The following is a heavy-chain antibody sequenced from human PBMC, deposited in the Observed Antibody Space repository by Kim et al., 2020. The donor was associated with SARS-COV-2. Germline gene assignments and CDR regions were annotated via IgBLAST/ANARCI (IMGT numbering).Heavy chain of an antibody. D-gene: IGHD2-15*01. CDR1: GFTFSSYG. CDR3: ARDLTYCSGGSCLHYYYYYGMDV. V-gene: IGHV3-33*05. Sequence: GGSLRLSCAASGFTFSSYGMHWVRQAPGKGLEWVAVISYDGSNKYYADSVKGRFTISRDNSKNTLYLQMNSLRAEDTAVYYCARDLTYCSGGSCLHYYYYYGMDVWGQGTTVTVSS. CDR2: ISYDGSNK. J-gene: IGHJ6*02.